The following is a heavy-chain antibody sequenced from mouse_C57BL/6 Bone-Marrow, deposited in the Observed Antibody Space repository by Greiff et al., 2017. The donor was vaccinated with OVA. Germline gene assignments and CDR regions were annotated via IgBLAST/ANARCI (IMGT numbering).Heavy chain of an antibody. D-gene: IGHD1-1*01. J-gene: IGHJ4*01. Sequence: EVQLVEPGGGLVQPGESLKLSCESSEYEFPSHDMSWVRQTPEKRLELVAAINRDGGSTYYPDTMESRFTITRDNTKKTHNLQKSSLRSEDAAVYYCARHHGYYYAMDYWGQGTSVTVSS. CDR3: ARHHGYYYAMDY. V-gene: IGHV5-2*01. CDR2: INRDGGST. CDR1: EYEFPSHD.